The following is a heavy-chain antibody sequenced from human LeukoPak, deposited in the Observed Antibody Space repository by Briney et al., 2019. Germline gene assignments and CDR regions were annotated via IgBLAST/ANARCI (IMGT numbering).Heavy chain of an antibody. V-gene: IGHV4-59*01. J-gene: IGHJ4*02. D-gene: IGHD5-18*01. CDR1: GGSISSYY. CDR3: AKDSYSYGYSSFDY. CDR2: IYYSGST. Sequence: SETLSLTCTVSGGSISSYYWSWIRQPPGKGLEWIGYIYYSGSTNYNPSLKSRVTISVDTSKNQFSLKLSSVTAADTAVYYCAKDSYSYGYSSFDYWGQGTLVTVSS.